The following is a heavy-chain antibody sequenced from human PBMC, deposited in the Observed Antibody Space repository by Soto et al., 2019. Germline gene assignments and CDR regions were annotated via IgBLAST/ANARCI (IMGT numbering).Heavy chain of an antibody. CDR3: ARRYSGYDFDY. CDR1: GGSFSGYY. D-gene: IGHD5-12*01. Sequence: SETLSLTCAVYGGSFSGYYWSWIRQPPGKGLEWIGEINHSGSTNYNPSLKSRVTVSVDTSKNQFSLKLSSVTAADTAVYYCARRYSGYDFDYWGQGTLVTVSS. V-gene: IGHV4-34*01. J-gene: IGHJ4*02. CDR2: INHSGST.